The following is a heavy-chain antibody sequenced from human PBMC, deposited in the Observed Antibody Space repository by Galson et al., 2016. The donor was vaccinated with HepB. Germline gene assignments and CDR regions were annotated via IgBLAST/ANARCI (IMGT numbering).Heavy chain of an antibody. V-gene: IGHV1-18*01. J-gene: IGHJ4*02. Sequence: SGYTFTSYDISWVRQAPGHGLEWMGWISAYNGKTNCAQKLQGRVTMTTDTSTSTAYMDLRSLRSDDTAVYYCARGDFLGYWGQGTLVTVSS. D-gene: IGHD3/OR15-3a*01. CDR1: GYTFTSYD. CDR2: ISAYNGKT. CDR3: ARGDFLGY.